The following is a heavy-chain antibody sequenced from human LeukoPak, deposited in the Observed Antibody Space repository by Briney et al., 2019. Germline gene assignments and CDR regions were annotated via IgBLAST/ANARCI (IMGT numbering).Heavy chain of an antibody. J-gene: IGHJ4*02. D-gene: IGHD3-16*01. CDR2: MNPNSGNT. CDR3: AREVVIFPDYYYYGMDV. Sequence: ASVKVSCKASGYTFTSYDVNWVRQATGQGLEWMGWMNPNSGNTGLAQKFQGRVTLTRDTSLSTAYMELSNLRSDDTAVYYCAREVVIFPDYYYYGMDVWGQGTLVIVSS. CDR1: GYTFTSYD. V-gene: IGHV1-8*01.